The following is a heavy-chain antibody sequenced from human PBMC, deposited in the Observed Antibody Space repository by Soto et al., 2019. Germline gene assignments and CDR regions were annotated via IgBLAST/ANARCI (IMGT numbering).Heavy chain of an antibody. D-gene: IGHD3-3*01. CDR1: GFTFSSYS. J-gene: IGHJ4*02. V-gene: IGHV3-21*01. Sequence: GGSLRLSCAASGFTFSSYSMNWVRQAPGKGLEWVSSISSSSSYIYYADSVKGRFTISRDNAKNSLYLQMNSLRAEDTAVYYCARDNLFGVAYDYWGQGTLVTVSS. CDR2: ISSSSSYI. CDR3: ARDNLFGVAYDY.